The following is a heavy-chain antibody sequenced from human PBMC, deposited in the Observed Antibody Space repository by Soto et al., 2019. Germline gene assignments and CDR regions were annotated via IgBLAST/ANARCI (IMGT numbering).Heavy chain of an antibody. Sequence: EVQLLESGGDLVQPGGSLRLSCAASGFTFTNYAMTWVRQAPGKGLEWVSTISGGGSITYYADSLKGRFTISRDNSKNTRYLQINSLRAEDTAVYYCAKAIRGGYSSSWYYCDYWGQGTLVTVSS. CDR2: ISGGGSIT. CDR3: AKAIRGGYSSSWYYCDY. J-gene: IGHJ4*02. V-gene: IGHV3-23*01. D-gene: IGHD6-13*01. CDR1: GFTFTNYA.